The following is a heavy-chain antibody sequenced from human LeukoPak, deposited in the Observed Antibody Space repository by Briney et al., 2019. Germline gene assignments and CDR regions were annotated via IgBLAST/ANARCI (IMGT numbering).Heavy chain of an antibody. J-gene: IGHJ4*02. Sequence: ASVKVSCKASGYTFIGYYMHWVRQAPGQGLEWMGWINPNSGDTNSAQKFQGRVTMTRDTSISTAYMELCRLKSDDTAVYYCARDSGYYYGSGSYYAFDYWGQGTLVTVSS. CDR2: INPNSGDT. V-gene: IGHV1-2*02. D-gene: IGHD3-10*01. CDR3: ARDSGYYYGSGSYYAFDY. CDR1: GYTFIGYY.